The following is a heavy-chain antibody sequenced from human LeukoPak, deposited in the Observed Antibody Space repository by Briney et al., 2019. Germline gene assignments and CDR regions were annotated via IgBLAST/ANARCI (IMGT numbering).Heavy chain of an antibody. CDR3: AAAYCGGDCYSALDY. Sequence: PGGSLRLSCAASGFTFSSYWMHWVRQAPGKGLVWVSRINSDGSSTSYADSVKGRFTISRDNAKNTLYLQMNSLRAEDTAVYYCAAAYCGGDCYSALDYWGQGTLVTVSS. CDR2: INSDGSST. J-gene: IGHJ4*02. D-gene: IGHD2-21*02. CDR1: GFTFSSYW. V-gene: IGHV3-74*01.